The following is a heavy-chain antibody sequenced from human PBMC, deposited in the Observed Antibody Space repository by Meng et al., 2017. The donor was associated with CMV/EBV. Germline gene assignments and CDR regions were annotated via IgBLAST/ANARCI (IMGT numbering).Heavy chain of an antibody. Sequence: GSLRLSCAVYGGSFSGYYWSWIRQPPGKGLEWIGEINHSGSTNYNPSLKSRVTISVDTSKNQFSLKLSSVTAADTAVYYCARDQDSSGYKYYYYYYGMDVWGQGTTVTVSS. J-gene: IGHJ6*02. CDR1: GGSFSGYY. CDR2: INHSGST. CDR3: ARDQDSSGYKYYYYYYGMDV. V-gene: IGHV4-34*01. D-gene: IGHD3-22*01.